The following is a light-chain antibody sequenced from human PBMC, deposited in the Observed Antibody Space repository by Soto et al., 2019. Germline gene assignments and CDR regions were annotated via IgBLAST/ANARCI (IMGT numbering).Light chain of an antibody. CDR2: VAS. CDR1: QRVSRSY. CDR3: QQYGSSPRIFT. Sequence: EIVLTQSPGTLSLSPGERAPLSCRASQRVSRSYLAWYQQKSAQAPRPLTYVASSRATGIPDRFSGSGSGTDFTLTISRLEPEDFEVYYCQQYGSSPRIFTFGPGTKVDIK. J-gene: IGKJ3*01. V-gene: IGKV3-20*01.